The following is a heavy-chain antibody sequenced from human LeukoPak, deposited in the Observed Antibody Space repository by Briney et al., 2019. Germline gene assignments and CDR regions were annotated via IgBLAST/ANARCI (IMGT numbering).Heavy chain of an antibody. D-gene: IGHD3-10*01. V-gene: IGHV3-49*03. Sequence: PGGSLRLSCTASGFTFGDYAMSWFRQAPGKGLEWVGFIRSKAYGGTTEYAASVKGRSTISRDDSKSIAYLQMNSLKTEDTAVYYCTRGGWFGELGDFDYWGQGTLVTVSS. CDR3: TRGGWFGELGDFDY. CDR2: IRSKAYGGTT. J-gene: IGHJ4*02. CDR1: GFTFGDYA.